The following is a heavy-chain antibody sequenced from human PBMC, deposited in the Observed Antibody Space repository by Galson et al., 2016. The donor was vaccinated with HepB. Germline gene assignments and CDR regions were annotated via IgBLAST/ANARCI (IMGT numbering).Heavy chain of an antibody. CDR2: IYYTGST. CDR1: GGSISSGVYY. J-gene: IGHJ4*02. Sequence: ILSLTCTVSGGSISSGVYYWSWIRQHPGKGLEWIGYIYYTGSTDCNPSLKSRVTISVDTSKNQFSLKLSSVTAADTAVYYCARDGRLGEKGLYDFWGQGTLVTVAS. CDR3: ARDGRLGEKGLYDF. D-gene: IGHD3-10*01. V-gene: IGHV4-31*03.